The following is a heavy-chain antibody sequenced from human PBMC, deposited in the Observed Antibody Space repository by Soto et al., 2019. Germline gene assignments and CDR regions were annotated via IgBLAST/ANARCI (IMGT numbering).Heavy chain of an antibody. Sequence: PGGSLRLSCAASGFTFSSYSMNWVRQAPGKGLEWVSSISSSSSYIYYADSVKGRFTISRDNAKNSLYLQMNSLRAEDTAVYYCARAPAMGAAGLNAFDIWGQGTMVTVSS. J-gene: IGHJ3*02. CDR2: ISSSSSYI. CDR1: GFTFSSYS. CDR3: ARAPAMGAAGLNAFDI. D-gene: IGHD6-25*01. V-gene: IGHV3-21*01.